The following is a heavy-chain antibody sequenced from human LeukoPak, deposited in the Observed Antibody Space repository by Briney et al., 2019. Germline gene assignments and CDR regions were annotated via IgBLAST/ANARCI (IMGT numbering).Heavy chain of an antibody. CDR2: ISAYNGNT. J-gene: IGHJ6*02. Sequence: PGASVKVSCKASGYTFTSYDINWVRQATGQGLEWMGWISAYNGNTNYAQKLQGRVTMTTDTSTSTAYMELRSLRSDDTAVYYCARDRRGRHYDFWSGSVYGMDVWGQGTTVTVSS. D-gene: IGHD3-3*01. CDR1: GYTFTSYD. V-gene: IGHV1-18*01. CDR3: ARDRRGRHYDFWSGSVYGMDV.